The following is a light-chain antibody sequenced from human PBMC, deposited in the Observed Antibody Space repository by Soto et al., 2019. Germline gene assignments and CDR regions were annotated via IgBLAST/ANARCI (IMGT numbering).Light chain of an antibody. CDR2: DAS. J-gene: IGKJ5*01. CDR3: QQRSNWPRSIT. V-gene: IGKV3-11*01. CDR1: QSVSSY. Sequence: EIVLTQSPGALSLSPGERATLSGMASQSVSSYLAWYQQKPGQAPRLLIYDASNRATGIPARFSGSGSGTDFTLTISSLEPEDFAVYYCQQRSNWPRSITFGQGTRLEIK.